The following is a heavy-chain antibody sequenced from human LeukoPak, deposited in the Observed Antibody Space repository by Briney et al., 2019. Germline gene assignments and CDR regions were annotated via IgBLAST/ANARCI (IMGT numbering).Heavy chain of an antibody. CDR3: ARDAVDTANAV. CDR2: INSDGSIT. J-gene: IGHJ6*02. Sequence: QTGGSLRLSCAASGFTFSSYWMHWVRHAPGKGLVWVSRINSDGSITSYADSVKGRFTISRDNAKNTLYLQMNSLRAEDTAVYYCARDAVDTANAVWGQGTTVTVSS. D-gene: IGHD5-18*01. CDR1: GFTFSSYW. V-gene: IGHV3-74*01.